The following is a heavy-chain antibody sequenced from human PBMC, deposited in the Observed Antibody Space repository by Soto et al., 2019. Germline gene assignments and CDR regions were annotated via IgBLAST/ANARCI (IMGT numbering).Heavy chain of an antibody. V-gene: IGHV3-30-3*01. CDR2: ISYDGTNK. CDR3: AKDGGGYNYGYVMLDKYYYGMDV. J-gene: IGHJ6*02. D-gene: IGHD5-18*01. Sequence: GGSLRLSCAASGLTFSTYAMHWVRQAPGKGLEWVAVISYDGTNKYYADSVRGRFTISRDNSKNTLFLQMNSLRAEDTAVYYCAKDGGGYNYGYVMLDKYYYGMDVWGQGTTVTVSS. CDR1: GLTFSTYA.